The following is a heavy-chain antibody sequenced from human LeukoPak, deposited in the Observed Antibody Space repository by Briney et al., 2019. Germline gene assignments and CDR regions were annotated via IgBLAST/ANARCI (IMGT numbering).Heavy chain of an antibody. Sequence: GGSLRLSCAASGFTVTSNYMSWVRQAPGKGLEWVSVMYSDGSTYYADSVKVRFTISRDNSKNTLYLQMNSLRAEDTAVYYCARYYYDSNGYPYYFDYWGQGTLVTISS. CDR1: GFTVTSNY. CDR2: MYSDGST. D-gene: IGHD3-22*01. V-gene: IGHV3-53*01. J-gene: IGHJ4*02. CDR3: ARYYYDSNGYPYYFDY.